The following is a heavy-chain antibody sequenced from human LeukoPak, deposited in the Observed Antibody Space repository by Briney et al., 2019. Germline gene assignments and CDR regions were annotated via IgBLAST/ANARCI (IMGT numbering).Heavy chain of an antibody. CDR2: IYSGGTT. CDR3: ARDGYAPH. V-gene: IGHV4-39*07. Sequence: KPSETLSLTCTVSGGSISSNNFYWGWIRQPPGKGLEWIGNIYSGGTTYYNPSLMSRVTISVDTSKNQFSLKLSSVTAADTAVYYCARDGYAPHWGQGTLVTVSS. CDR1: GGSISSNNFY. D-gene: IGHD5-12*01. J-gene: IGHJ4*02.